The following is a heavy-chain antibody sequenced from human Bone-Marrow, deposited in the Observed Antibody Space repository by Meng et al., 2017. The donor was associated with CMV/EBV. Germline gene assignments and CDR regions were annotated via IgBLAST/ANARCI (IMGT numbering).Heavy chain of an antibody. V-gene: IGHV1-69*02. Sequence: SVKVSCKASGGTFSSYTISWVRQAPGQGLEWMGRIIPILGIANYAQKFQGRVTITADKSTSTAYMELSSLRSEDTAVYYCARVNVGSSWPYYYYYGMDVWGQGTTVTVSS. CDR2: IIPILGIA. J-gene: IGHJ6*02. CDR1: GGTFSSYT. CDR3: ARVNVGSSWPYYYYYGMDV. D-gene: IGHD6-13*01.